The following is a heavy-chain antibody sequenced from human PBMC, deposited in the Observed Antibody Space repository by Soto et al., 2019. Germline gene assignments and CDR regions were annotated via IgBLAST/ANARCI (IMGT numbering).Heavy chain of an antibody. J-gene: IGHJ6*01. D-gene: IGHD2-2*01. Sequence: SSNYGCSCLRQKPRKRLEWMGESFHSGGRSYLPSLRGRITLSGDTSKNQFSLQLTSVTAADTAVYYCARAVYCTTANCWHALRYYIIAVWGQGRSVT. CDR2: SFHSGGR. CDR1: SSNYG. V-gene: IGHV4-4*02. CDR3: ARAVYCTTANCWHALRYYIIAV.